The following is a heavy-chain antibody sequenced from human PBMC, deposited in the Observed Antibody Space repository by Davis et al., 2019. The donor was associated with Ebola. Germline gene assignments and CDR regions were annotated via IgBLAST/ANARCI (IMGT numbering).Heavy chain of an antibody. J-gene: IGHJ6*02. CDR1: GYTFTSYY. D-gene: IGHD3-3*01. V-gene: IGHV1-46*01. Sequence: AASVKVSCKASGYTFTSYYMHWVRQAPGQGLEWMGIINPSGGSTNYAQKFQGRVTMTRDTSTSTVYLELSSLRSEDTAVYYCARDPEAYDFWSGSIIVNYGMDVWGQGTTVTVSS. CDR3: ARDPEAYDFWSGSIIVNYGMDV. CDR2: INPSGGST.